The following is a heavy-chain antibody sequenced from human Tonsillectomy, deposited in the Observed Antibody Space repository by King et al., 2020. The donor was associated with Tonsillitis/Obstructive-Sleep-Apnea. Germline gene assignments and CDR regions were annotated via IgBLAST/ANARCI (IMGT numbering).Heavy chain of an antibody. V-gene: IGHV3-23*04. CDR3: ACTYGDYWSGSGALDS. Sequence: VQLVESGGGLVQPGGSLRLSCAASGFTFSNFAMSWVRQAPGKGLKWVSAISNSGGSTYYADSVKGRFTISRDNSKSTLYLQMHSLRAEDTAVYYCACTYGDYWSGSGALDSWGQGALVTVSS. CDR1: GFTFSNFA. J-gene: IGHJ4*02. CDR2: ISNSGGST. D-gene: IGHD3-3*01.